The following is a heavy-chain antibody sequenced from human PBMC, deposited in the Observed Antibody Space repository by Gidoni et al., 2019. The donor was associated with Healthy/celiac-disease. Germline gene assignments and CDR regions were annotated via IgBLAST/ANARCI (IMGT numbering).Heavy chain of an antibody. CDR2: ISWNSGSI. D-gene: IGHD3-16*01. V-gene: IGHV3-9*01. CDR3: AKMALGGRGGFDY. Sequence: EVQLVESGGGLVQPGRSLRLSCAASGFTFDDYAMHWVRQAPGKGLEWVSGISWNSGSIGYADSVKGRFTISRDNAKNSLYLQMNSLRAEDTALYYCAKMALGGRGGFDYWGQGTLVTVSS. CDR1: GFTFDDYA. J-gene: IGHJ4*02.